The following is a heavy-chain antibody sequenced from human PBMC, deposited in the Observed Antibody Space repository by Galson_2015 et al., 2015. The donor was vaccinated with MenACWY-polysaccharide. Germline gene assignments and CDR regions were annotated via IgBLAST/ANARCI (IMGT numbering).Heavy chain of an antibody. V-gene: IGHV1-2*02. J-gene: IGHJ4*02. CDR3: ARAYVATVTPAYFDY. D-gene: IGHD4-17*01. CDR2: INPNSGGT. CDR1: GYTFTGYY. Sequence: SVKVSCKASGYTFTGYYMHWVRQAPGQGLEWMGWINPNSGGTNYAQKFQGRVTMTRDTSISTAYMELSRLRSDDTAVYYCARAYVATVTPAYFDYSGQRTLVAVSS.